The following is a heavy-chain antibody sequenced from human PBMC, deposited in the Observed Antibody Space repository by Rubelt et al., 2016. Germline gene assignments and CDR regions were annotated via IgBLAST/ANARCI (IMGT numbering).Heavy chain of an antibody. CDR1: GYTFTGFY. D-gene: IGHD4-23*01. J-gene: IGHJ3*02. CDR3: ARVIYGGNHAFDI. V-gene: IGHV1-2*01. Sequence: QVQLVQSGAEVKKPGASVKVSCKASGYTFTGFYMHWVRQAPGQGLEWMGRMNPNSGGTNYAQRVQGRVTSTRDRSISTADMELGRLRSDDTAVYYCARVIYGGNHAFDIWGQGTMVTVSS. CDR2: MNPNSGGT.